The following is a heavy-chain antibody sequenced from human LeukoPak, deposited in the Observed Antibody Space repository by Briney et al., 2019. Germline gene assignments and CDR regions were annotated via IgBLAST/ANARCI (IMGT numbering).Heavy chain of an antibody. CDR2: INTNTGNP. D-gene: IGHD3-10*01. CDR3: ASELDRARFDY. Sequence: ASVKVSCKASGYTFTSYAMNWVRQAPGQGLEWMGWINTNTGNPTYAQGFTGRFVFSLDTSVSTAYLQISSLKAEDTAVYYCASELDRARFDYWGQGTLVTVAS. J-gene: IGHJ4*02. V-gene: IGHV7-4-1*02. CDR1: GYTFTSYA.